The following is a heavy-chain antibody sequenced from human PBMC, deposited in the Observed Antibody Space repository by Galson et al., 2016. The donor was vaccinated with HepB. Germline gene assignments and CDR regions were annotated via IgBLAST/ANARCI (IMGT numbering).Heavy chain of an antibody. J-gene: IGHJ2*01. Sequence: SLRLSCAASGFTVSSNYMSWARQAPGKGLEWISVFYSDNSTDYADSVKGRFTNSRDNSKNTVYLQMNSLRAGDTAVYYCARTYGDYSHWYFDLWGRGTLVTVSS. CDR1: GFTVSSNY. V-gene: IGHV3-66*01. CDR3: ARTYGDYSHWYFDL. CDR2: FYSDNST. D-gene: IGHD4-17*01.